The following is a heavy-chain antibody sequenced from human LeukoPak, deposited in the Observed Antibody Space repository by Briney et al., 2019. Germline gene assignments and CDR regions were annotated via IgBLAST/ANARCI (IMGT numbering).Heavy chain of an antibody. D-gene: IGHD1-1*01. CDR3: ARGPPRGKYFYMDV. CDR2: IGTASDT. Sequence: GGSLRLSCAASGFTFSSFDMHWVRQPTGQGLEWVSTIGTASDTYYPGSVEGRFTLSRDNAKNSLYLQMNSLTAGDTAVYYCARGPPRGKYFYMDVWGKGTTGTVSS. CDR1: GFTFSSFD. J-gene: IGHJ6*03. V-gene: IGHV3-13*01.